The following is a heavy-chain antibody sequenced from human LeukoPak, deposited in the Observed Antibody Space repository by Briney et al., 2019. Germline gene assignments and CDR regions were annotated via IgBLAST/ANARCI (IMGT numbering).Heavy chain of an antibody. J-gene: IGHJ3*02. CDR1: GYTFTGYY. CDR2: INPNSGDT. V-gene: IGHV1-2*06. CDR3: ARDHSSSWSNAFDI. Sequence: ASVKVSCKASGYTFTGYYVHWVRQAPGQGLEWMGRINPNSGDTNYAQKFQGRVTMTRDTSISTAYMELSRLRSDDTAVYYCARDHSSSWSNAFDIWGQGTMVTVSS. D-gene: IGHD6-13*01.